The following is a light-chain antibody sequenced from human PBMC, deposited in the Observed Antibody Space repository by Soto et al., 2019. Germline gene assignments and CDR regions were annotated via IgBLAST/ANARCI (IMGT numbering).Light chain of an antibody. Sequence: DIQMTQSPSSLSASVGDRVSVTCRASQSISTFLNWYQQRPGEAPKLLIYAASSLQSGVPSRFSGSGSGADFTLTIGSVQPEDFATYFCKQSYATPRTFGQGTKVEVK. J-gene: IGKJ1*01. CDR2: AAS. CDR3: KQSYATPRT. CDR1: QSISTF. V-gene: IGKV1-39*01.